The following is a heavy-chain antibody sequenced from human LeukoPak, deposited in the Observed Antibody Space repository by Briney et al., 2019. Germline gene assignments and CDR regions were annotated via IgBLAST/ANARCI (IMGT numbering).Heavy chain of an antibody. CDR1: GFTFSSYG. V-gene: IGHV3-33*01. D-gene: IGHD1-26*01. J-gene: IGHJ5*02. Sequence: GGSLRLSCAASGFTFSSYGMHWVRQAPGKGLEWVAVIRYDGSNKYYADSVKGRFTISRDNSKNTLYLQMNSLRAEDTAVYYCARVGATNNWFDPWGQGTLVTVSS. CDR3: ARVGATNNWFDP. CDR2: IRYDGSNK.